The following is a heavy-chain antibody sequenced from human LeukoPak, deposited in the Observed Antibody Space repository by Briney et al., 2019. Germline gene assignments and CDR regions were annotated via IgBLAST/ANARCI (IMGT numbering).Heavy chain of an antibody. J-gene: IGHJ4*02. CDR1: GFTFSSYS. D-gene: IGHD1-1*01. CDR3: ARCTTGKTFGSLREIKKSREIDF. CDR2: ISSSSSYI. Sequence: GGSLRLSCAASGFTFSSYSMNWVRQAPGKGLEWVSSISSSSSYINYADSVRGRFTTSRDNAKNSLFLQMDSLRGEDTAVYYCARCTTGKTFGSLREIKKSREIDFWGQGTLVTVSS. V-gene: IGHV3-21*01.